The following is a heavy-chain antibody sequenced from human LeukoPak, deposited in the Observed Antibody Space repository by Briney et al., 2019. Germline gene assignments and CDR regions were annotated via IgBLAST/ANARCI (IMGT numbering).Heavy chain of an antibody. CDR1: GFTFSSYG. CDR3: ARDYSSDAGSYYDILTGSPRYGMDV. CDR2: IRYDGSNK. Sequence: PGGSLRLSCAASGFTFSSYGMHWVRQAPGKGLEWVAFIRYDGSNKYYADSVKGRFTISRDNSKNTLYLQMNSLRAEDTAVYYCARDYSSDAGSYYDILTGSPRYGMDVWGQGTTVTVSS. V-gene: IGHV3-30*02. J-gene: IGHJ6*02. D-gene: IGHD3-9*01.